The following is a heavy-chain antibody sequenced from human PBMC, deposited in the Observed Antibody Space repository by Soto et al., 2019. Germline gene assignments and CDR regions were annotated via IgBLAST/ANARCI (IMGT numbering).Heavy chain of an antibody. CDR1: GFTFSSYA. CDR3: AKRKLRFLEWLLAPTYGMDV. J-gene: IGHJ6*02. D-gene: IGHD3-3*01. Sequence: GGSLRLSCAASGFTFSSYAMSWVRQAPGKGLEWVSAISGSGGSTYYADSVKGRFTISRDNSKNTPYLQMNSLRAEDTAVYYCAKRKLRFLEWLLAPTYGMDVWGQGTTVTVS. V-gene: IGHV3-23*01. CDR2: ISGSGGST.